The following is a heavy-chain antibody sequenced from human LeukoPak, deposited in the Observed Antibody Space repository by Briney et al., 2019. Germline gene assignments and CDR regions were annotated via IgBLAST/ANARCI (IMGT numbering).Heavy chain of an antibody. CDR2: IIPIFGTA. Sequence: GASVKVSCKASGGTFSSYAISWVRQDPGQGLEWMGGIIPIFGTANYAQKFQGRVTITADKSTSTAYMELSSLRSEDTAVYYCAGRGGYYDSSGITKFDPWGQGTLVTVSS. CDR3: AGRGGYYDSSGITKFDP. D-gene: IGHD3-22*01. J-gene: IGHJ5*02. V-gene: IGHV1-69*06. CDR1: GGTFSSYA.